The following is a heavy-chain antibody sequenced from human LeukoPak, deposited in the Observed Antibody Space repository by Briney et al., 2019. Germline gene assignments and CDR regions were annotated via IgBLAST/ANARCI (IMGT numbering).Heavy chain of an antibody. CDR1: GFTFSRYS. V-gene: IGHV3-48*04. CDR3: ASPLESYYYMDV. J-gene: IGHJ6*03. D-gene: IGHD3-3*01. Sequence: PGGSLRLSCAASGFTFSRYSMNWVRQAPGKGLEWVSYISSKNVIYYADSVKGRFTISRDNAKNSLYLQMNSLRAEDTAVYYCASPLESYYYMDVWGKGTTVTISS. CDR2: ISSKNVI.